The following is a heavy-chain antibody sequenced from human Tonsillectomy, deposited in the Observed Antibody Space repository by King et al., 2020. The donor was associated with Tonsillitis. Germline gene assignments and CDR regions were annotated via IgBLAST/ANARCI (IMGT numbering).Heavy chain of an antibody. V-gene: IGHV3-7*03. J-gene: IGHJ4*02. CDR2: IKGDGSKA. CDR1: GFTFSSYW. CDR3: ASDTPLSSDDYWANDY. D-gene: IGHD4-11*01. Sequence: VQLVESGGGLVQPGESLRLSCAASGFTFSSYWMSWVRQAPGKGLEWVADIKGDGSKAYYVDSVKGRFTVSRDNAKSSLYLQMNSLRADDTAVYYCASDTPLSSDDYWANDYWGQGTLVTVSS.